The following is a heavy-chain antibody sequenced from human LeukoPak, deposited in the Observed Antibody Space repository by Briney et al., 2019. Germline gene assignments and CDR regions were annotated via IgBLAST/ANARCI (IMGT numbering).Heavy chain of an antibody. J-gene: IGHJ4*02. CDR1: GFTFSSYA. CDR3: SRDPRRLDY. Sequence: TGGSLRLSCAASGFTFSSYAMTWIRQAPGKGLEWVSYISPNSADIKYADSVKGRFTISRDNAKKSLYLQMNSLTAEDTSVYYCSRDPRRLDYWGQGALVTVSS. CDR2: ISPNSADI. V-gene: IGHV3-21*05.